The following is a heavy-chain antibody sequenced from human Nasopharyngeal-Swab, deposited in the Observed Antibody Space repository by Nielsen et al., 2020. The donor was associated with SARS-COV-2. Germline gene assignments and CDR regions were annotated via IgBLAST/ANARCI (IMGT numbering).Heavy chain of an antibody. J-gene: IGHJ2*01. CDR3: AKDRGCSGGSCYVHWYFDL. D-gene: IGHD2-15*01. V-gene: IGHV3-43*02. Sequence: GESLKISCAASGFTFDDYAMHWVRQAPGKGLEWVSLISGDGGSTYYADSVKGRFTISRDNSKNSLYLQMNSLRAEDTAVYYCAKDRGCSGGSCYVHWYFDLWGRGTLVTVSS. CDR1: GFTFDDYA. CDR2: ISGDGGST.